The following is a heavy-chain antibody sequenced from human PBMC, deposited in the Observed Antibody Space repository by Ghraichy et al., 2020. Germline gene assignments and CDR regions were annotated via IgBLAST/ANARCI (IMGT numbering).Heavy chain of an antibody. J-gene: IGHJ6*02. D-gene: IGHD3-22*01. V-gene: IGHV4-59*01. CDR2: IYYSGST. Sequence: SETLSLTCTVSGGSMSRDYWSWIRQSPGKGLECIGYIYYSGSTNYNPSLKSRVTISVDTSKNQFSLKLRSVTAADTAVYYCAGSLGSSGFHYYFYGLDVWGPGTTVTVSS. CDR3: AGSLGSSGFHYYFYGLDV. CDR1: GGSMSRDY.